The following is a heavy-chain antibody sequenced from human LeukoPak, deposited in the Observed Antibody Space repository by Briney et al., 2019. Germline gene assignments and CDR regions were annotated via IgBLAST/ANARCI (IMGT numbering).Heavy chain of an antibody. CDR1: GFTFSNYG. CDR2: ISGSGGTT. Sequence: PGGTLRLSCAASGFTFSNYGMSWVRQAPGKGLEWISAISGSGGTTYYADSVKGRFTISRDNAKNSLYLQMNSLRAEDTAVYYCAGEMATTSLDAFDYWGQGTLVTVSS. CDR3: AGEMATTSLDAFDY. J-gene: IGHJ4*02. V-gene: IGHV3-23*01. D-gene: IGHD5-24*01.